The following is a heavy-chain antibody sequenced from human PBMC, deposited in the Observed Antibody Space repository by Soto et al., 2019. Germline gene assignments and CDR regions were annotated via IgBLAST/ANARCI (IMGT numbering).Heavy chain of an antibody. CDR2: IYHSGST. CDR3: ARGAVQLERRGNKYYYYYYGMDV. V-gene: IGHV4-38-2*01. J-gene: IGHJ6*02. Sequence: SETLSLTCAVSGYSISSCYYWGWIRQPPEKGLECIGSIYHSGSTYYNPSLKSRVTISVDTSKNQFSLKLRSVTAADTAVYYCARGAVQLERRGNKYYYYYYGMDVWGQGTTVTVSS. CDR1: GYSISSCYY. D-gene: IGHD1-1*01.